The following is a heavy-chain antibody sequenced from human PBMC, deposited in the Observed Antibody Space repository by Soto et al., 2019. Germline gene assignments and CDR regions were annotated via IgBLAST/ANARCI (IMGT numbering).Heavy chain of an antibody. CDR1: GDTFNFYS. CDR3: ASSYGSGYRAFVY. D-gene: IGHD3-10*01. CDR2: VNPIVSMS. Sequence: VQLVQSGAEVKRPGSSVKVSCKASGDTFNFYSINWVRQAPGLGLEWMGRVNPIVSMSNYAQKFQGRVTMTADKSTSTAYMELSCLRSEDTAIYYCASSYGSGYRAFVYWGQGALVTVSS. J-gene: IGHJ4*02. V-gene: IGHV1-69*02.